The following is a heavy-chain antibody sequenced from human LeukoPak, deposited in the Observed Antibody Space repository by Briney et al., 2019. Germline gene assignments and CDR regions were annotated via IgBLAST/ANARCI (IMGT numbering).Heavy chain of an antibody. CDR1: GFTFSSYA. D-gene: IGHD2-15*01. J-gene: IGHJ4*02. V-gene: IGHV3-23*01. Sequence: GGSLRLSCAASGFTFSSYAMSWVRQAPGKGLEWVSAISGSGGSTYYADSVKGRFTISRDNSKNTLYLQMNSLRAEDTAVYYCGKMDRPPSDSGRTYCSGGSCYYFAYWGKGTLVTVSS. CDR3: GKMDRPPSDSGRTYCSGGSCYYFAY. CDR2: ISGSGGST.